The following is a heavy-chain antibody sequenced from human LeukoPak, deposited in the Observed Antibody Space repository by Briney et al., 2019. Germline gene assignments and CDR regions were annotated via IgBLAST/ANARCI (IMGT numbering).Heavy chain of an antibody. D-gene: IGHD5-18*01. CDR3: ARDQGLTAPPPYGLDV. Sequence: SLNVSCKTSVGTFINSAITWVRQAPGQGRDWMGRIIPVLNITTYAQKSQGSVTIDADTSTSTDYMELSSLRSEETAVYYCARDQGLTAPPPYGLDVWGQGTTVIVSS. V-gene: IGHV1-69*04. J-gene: IGHJ6*02. CDR1: VGTFINSA. CDR2: IIPVLNIT.